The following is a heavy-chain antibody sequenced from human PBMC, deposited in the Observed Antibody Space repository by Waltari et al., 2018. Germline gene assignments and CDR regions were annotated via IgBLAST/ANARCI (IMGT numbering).Heavy chain of an antibody. D-gene: IGHD2-15*01. CDR1: GDSMSGNNW. CDR3: ARDRGRGLYLDS. V-gene: IGHV4-4*02. CDR2: SHRSGRT. Sequence: QLQLQESGPGLVKPSGTLSLTCTVSGDSMSGNNWWSWVRQSPEKGLEWIGQSHRSGRTNYTPSLESRATISIDTANNQFSLKLTSTTAADTAVYYCARDRGRGLYLDSWGQGTLVTVSP. J-gene: IGHJ4*02.